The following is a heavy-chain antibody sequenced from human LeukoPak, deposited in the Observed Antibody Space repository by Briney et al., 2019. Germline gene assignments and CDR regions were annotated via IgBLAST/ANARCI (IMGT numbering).Heavy chain of an antibody. D-gene: IGHD4-23*01. CDR3: ARDRTTVVTRGYFDY. V-gene: IGHV3-7*01. CDR2: IKQDGSEK. J-gene: IGHJ4*02. Sequence: GGTLRLSCAASGFTFSSYWMSWVRQAPGKGLEWVANIKQDGSEKYYVDSVKGRFTISRDNAKNSLYLQMNSLRAEDTAVYYCARDRTTVVTRGYFDYWGQGTLVTVSS. CDR1: GFTFSSYW.